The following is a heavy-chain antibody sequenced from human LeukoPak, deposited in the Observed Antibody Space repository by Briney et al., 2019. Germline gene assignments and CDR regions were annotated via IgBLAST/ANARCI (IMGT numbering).Heavy chain of an antibody. CDR1: AFTFSSYG. D-gene: IGHD6-13*01. J-gene: IGHJ4*02. CDR2: ISYDGSNK. CDR3: AKEGHGSSLDY. V-gene: IGHV3-30*18. Sequence: PGRSVRLSCAASAFTFSSYGMHWVRQAPGKGLKWVAVISYDGSNKYYADSVKGPFTISRDNSKNTLYLQMNSLRAEDTAVYYCAKEGHGSSLDYWGQGTLVTVSS.